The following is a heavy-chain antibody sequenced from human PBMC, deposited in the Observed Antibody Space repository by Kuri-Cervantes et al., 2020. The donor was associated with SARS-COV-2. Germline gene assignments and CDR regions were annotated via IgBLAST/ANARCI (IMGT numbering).Heavy chain of an antibody. V-gene: IGHV3-7*01. CDR2: IKQDGSEK. J-gene: IGHJ4*02. Sequence: GGSLRLSCAASGFTFSSYWMSWVRQAPGKGLEWVANIKQDGSEKYYVDSVKGRFTISRDNAKNSLYLQMNSLRAEDTAVYYCAREDRAPITMVRGPLDYWGQGTLVTVSS. CDR1: GFTFSSYW. CDR3: AREDRAPITMVRGPLDY. D-gene: IGHD3-10*01.